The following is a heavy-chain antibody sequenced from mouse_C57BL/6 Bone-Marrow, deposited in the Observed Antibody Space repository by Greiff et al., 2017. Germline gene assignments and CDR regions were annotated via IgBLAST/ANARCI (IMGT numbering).Heavy chain of an antibody. CDR2: ISPGDGDT. CDR1: GYAFSSSW. V-gene: IGHV1-82*01. Sequence: VQLQESGPELVKPGASVKISCKASGYAFSSSWMNWVKQRPGKGLEWIGRISPGDGDTNYNGKFKGKATLTADKSSSTAYMQLSSLTSEDSAVYFCAILLGAMDYWGQGTSVTVSS. D-gene: IGHD1-1*01. J-gene: IGHJ4*01. CDR3: AILLGAMDY.